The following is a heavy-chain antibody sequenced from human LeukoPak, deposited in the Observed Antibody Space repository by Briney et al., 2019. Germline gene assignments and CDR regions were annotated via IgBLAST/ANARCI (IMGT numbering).Heavy chain of an antibody. D-gene: IGHD7-27*01. Sequence: PGGSLRLSCEASGFTFSRYWMSWVRQAPGKGLEWVASIREDGSETYPADSVRGRFTFSRDNAKNSLYLQMHSLRVEDTAVYYCMRSSDMTGDLHDAFDIWGRGTMVTVSS. CDR1: GFTFSRYW. CDR3: MRSSDMTGDLHDAFDI. CDR2: IREDGSET. V-gene: IGHV3-7*01. J-gene: IGHJ3*02.